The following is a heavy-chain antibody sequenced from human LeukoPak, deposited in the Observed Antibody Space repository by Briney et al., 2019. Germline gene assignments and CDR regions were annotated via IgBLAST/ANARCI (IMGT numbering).Heavy chain of an antibody. Sequence: GASVKVSCKASGYTFTSYGISWVRQAPGQGLEWMGWISAYNGNTNYAQKLQGRVTMTTDTSTSTAYMELRSLRSEDTAVYYCARDDSSSVAGWFDPWGQGTLVTVSS. D-gene: IGHD6-13*01. V-gene: IGHV1-18*01. CDR3: ARDDSSSVAGWFDP. CDR2: ISAYNGNT. CDR1: GYTFTSYG. J-gene: IGHJ5*02.